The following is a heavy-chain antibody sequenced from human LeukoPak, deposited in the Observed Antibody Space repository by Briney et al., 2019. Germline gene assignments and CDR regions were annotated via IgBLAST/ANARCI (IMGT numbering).Heavy chain of an antibody. J-gene: IGHJ4*02. CDR1: GYTFTSYG. CDR3: AREGGSVAGTEGIDY. D-gene: IGHD6-19*01. V-gene: IGHV1-2*02. CDR2: INPNSGGT. Sequence: ASVKVSCKASGYTFTSYGISWVRQAPGQGLEWMGWINPNSGGTNYAQKFQGRVTMTRDTSISTAYMELSRLRSDDTAVYYCAREGGSVAGTEGIDYWGQGTLVTVSS.